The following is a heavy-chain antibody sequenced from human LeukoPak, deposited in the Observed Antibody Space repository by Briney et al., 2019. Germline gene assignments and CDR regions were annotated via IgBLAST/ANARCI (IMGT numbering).Heavy chain of an antibody. CDR1: GFTFSSYA. D-gene: IGHD3-10*01. Sequence: GGSLRLSCAASGFTFSSYAMSWVRQAPGKGLEWVSAISGSGGSTYYADSVKGRFTISRDNSKNTLYLQMNSLRAEDTAVYYCAKDRGGGISPNWFDPWGQGTLVTVSS. CDR2: ISGSGGST. J-gene: IGHJ5*02. V-gene: IGHV3-23*01. CDR3: AKDRGGGISPNWFDP.